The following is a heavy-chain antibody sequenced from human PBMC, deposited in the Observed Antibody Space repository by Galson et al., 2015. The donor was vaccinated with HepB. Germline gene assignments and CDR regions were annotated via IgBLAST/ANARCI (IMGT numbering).Heavy chain of an antibody. CDR3: ARVADADYGDHTHFDS. D-gene: IGHD4-17*01. CDR1: GFTFSDYY. CDR2: ISSNTPYT. Sequence: LRLSCAVSGFTFSDYYMSWIRQAPGKGLEWISYISSNTPYTNYADSVKGRFTISRDNAKTSLYLQINGLRAEDTAVYYCARVADADYGDHTHFDSWGQGTLVTVSS. J-gene: IGHJ4*02. V-gene: IGHV3-11*06.